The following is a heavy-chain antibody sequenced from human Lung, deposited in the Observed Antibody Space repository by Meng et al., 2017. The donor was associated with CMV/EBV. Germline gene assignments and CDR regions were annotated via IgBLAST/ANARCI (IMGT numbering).Heavy chain of an antibody. J-gene: IGHJ6*02. CDR2: INVYNGRR. Sequence: ASVXVSXKASGYTFTSYGISWVRQAPGQGLEWMGWINVYNGRRDYAQRFEDRVTMTTDTSTSTAHMDLKSLRSDDTATYYCARERGYCSMIDCYKDGRDVWXQGTXVTVSS. CDR3: ARERGYCSMIDCYKDGRDV. D-gene: IGHD2-2*01. CDR1: GYTFTSYG. V-gene: IGHV1-18*01.